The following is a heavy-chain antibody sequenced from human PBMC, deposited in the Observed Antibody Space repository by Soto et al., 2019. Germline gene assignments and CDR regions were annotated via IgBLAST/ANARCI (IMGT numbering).Heavy chain of an antibody. J-gene: IGHJ4*02. Sequence: QVQLQESGPGLVKPSQTLSLTCSVSGGSISSGGYYWRWIRQHPGKGLEWIGYIYYSGSTYYNPSLKSRVTISVDTSKNQFSLKLSSVTGADTAVYYCARVVVVVPGAEIWGQGTMVTVSS. CDR1: GGSISSGGYY. D-gene: IGHD2-15*01. V-gene: IGHV4-31*03. CDR2: IYYSGST. CDR3: ARVVVVVPGAEI.